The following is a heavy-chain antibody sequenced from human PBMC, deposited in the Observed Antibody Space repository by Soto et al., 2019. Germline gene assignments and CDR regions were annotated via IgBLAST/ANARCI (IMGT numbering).Heavy chain of an antibody. J-gene: IGHJ6*02. D-gene: IGHD2-2*01. V-gene: IGHV3-23*01. CDR3: AKEVVVESAGRSHYYYYGLDV. Sequence: GGSLRLSCSASGVTFSLYAMSWVRQAPGKGLEWVSVISGSGGRSYYADSLKGRFTVSRDNSKNALYLQMNSLRAEDTAVYYCAKEVVVESAGRSHYYYYGLDVWGQGTTVTVPS. CDR1: GVTFSLYA. CDR2: ISGSGGRS.